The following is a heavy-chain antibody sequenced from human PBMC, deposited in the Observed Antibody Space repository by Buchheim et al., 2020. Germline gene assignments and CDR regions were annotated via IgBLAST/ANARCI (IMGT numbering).Heavy chain of an antibody. Sequence: QLQLQESGSGLVKRSQTLSLTCAVSVGSICSGGYSCRWIRQPPGKGLEWIGYIYYSGITYYNPSLKSRVTISVDRSKNQFSQKLSSVTAADTVVYYCARLTEYGNFDLWGRGTL. D-gene: IGHD1-20*01. CDR3: ARLTEYGNFDL. V-gene: IGHV4-30-2*01. J-gene: IGHJ2*01. CDR2: IYYSGIT. CDR1: VGSICSGGYS.